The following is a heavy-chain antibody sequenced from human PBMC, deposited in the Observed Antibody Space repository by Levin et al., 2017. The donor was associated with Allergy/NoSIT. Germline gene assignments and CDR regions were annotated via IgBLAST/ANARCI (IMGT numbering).Heavy chain of an antibody. CDR2: ISSSSSYI. CDR1: GFTFSSYS. J-gene: IGHJ4*02. V-gene: IGHV3-21*01. D-gene: IGHD6-19*01. CDR3: ARSSMAVAGAFDY. Sequence: GSLRLSCAASGFTFSSYSMNWVRQAPGKGLEWVSSISSSSSYIYYADSVKGRFTISRDNAKNSLYLQMNSLRAEDTAVYYCARSSMAVAGAFDYWGQGTLVTVSS.